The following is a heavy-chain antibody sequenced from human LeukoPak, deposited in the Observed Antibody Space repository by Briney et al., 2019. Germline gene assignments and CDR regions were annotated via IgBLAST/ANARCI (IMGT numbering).Heavy chain of an antibody. CDR2: IYHSGST. CDR1: GYSIGSGYD. J-gene: IGHJ4*02. Sequence: SETLSLTCTVSGYSIGSGYDWGWIRQPPGKGLEWIGSIYHSGSTYYNPSLKSRVTISVDTSKNQFSLKLSSVTAADTAVYYCASQLRGYSYGTLDYWGQGTLVTVSS. CDR3: ASQLRGYSYGTLDY. V-gene: IGHV4-38-2*02. D-gene: IGHD5-18*01.